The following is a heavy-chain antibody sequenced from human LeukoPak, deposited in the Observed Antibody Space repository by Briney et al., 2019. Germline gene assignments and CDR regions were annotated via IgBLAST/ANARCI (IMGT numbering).Heavy chain of an antibody. CDR3: ARVSGTGGGYWYFDL. CDR1: GFTFSRYW. J-gene: IGHJ2*01. CDR2: INSDGSII. V-gene: IGHV3-74*01. Sequence: GGSLRLSCAASGFTFSRYWMHWVRQVPGKGLVWVSRINSDGSIIDHGDPVKGRFTISRDNAKNTLDLQMNSLRAEDTAVYYGARVSGTGGGYWYFDLWAVAPLSLSPQ. D-gene: IGHD1-1*01.